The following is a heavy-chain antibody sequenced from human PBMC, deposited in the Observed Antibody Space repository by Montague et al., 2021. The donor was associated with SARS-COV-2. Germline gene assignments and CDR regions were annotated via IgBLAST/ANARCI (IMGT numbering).Heavy chain of an antibody. D-gene: IGHD3-10*01. CDR3: AKDSYYYGLGYGMDV. CDR2: SSGSDGGT. CDR1: GFPFSNSA. Sequence: RSLSCSASGFPFSNSAMNWVRQAPGKGLEWVSGSSGSDGGTHYADSVKGRFTISRDNSKNVLYLQMNSLRAEDTALYYCAKDSYYYGLGYGMDVWGQGTTVTVSS. J-gene: IGHJ6*02. V-gene: IGHV3-23*01.